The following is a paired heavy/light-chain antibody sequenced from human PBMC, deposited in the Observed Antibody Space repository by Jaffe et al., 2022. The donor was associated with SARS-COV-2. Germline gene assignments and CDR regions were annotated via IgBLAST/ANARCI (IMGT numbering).Light chain of an antibody. Sequence: DIQMTQSPSSLSASVGDRVTITCRAGQTINRFLNWYQQKPGKAPKLLIYAASSLQSGVPSRFSGSGSGTDFSLTISSLQPEDFATYFCQQSYRTPFSFGPGTKVDI. CDR1: QTINRF. CDR2: AAS. V-gene: IGKV1-39*01. CDR3: QQSYRTPFS. J-gene: IGKJ3*01.
Heavy chain of an antibody. CDR3: ATARECSGANCRVVGSTWFDP. Sequence: EVQLVQSGAEVKKPGESLRISCMGSGYAFTSSWINWFRQMPGEGLEWMGRIDLSDSITHYSPSFQGHVTFSADRSTSTAYLQWTSLQASDTAMYHCATARECSGANCRVVGSTWFDPWGQGTLVIVSS. V-gene: IGHV5-10-1*03. CDR1: GYAFTSSW. CDR2: IDLSDSIT. D-gene: IGHD2-8*02. J-gene: IGHJ5*02.